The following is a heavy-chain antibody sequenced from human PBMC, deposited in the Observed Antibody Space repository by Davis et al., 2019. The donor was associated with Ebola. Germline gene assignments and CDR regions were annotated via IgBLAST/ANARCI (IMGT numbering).Heavy chain of an antibody. CDR3: ARDTWYSGDDNGGD. J-gene: IGHJ4*02. CDR2: IRYDGSNK. CDR1: VITFSSYA. V-gene: IGHV3-30*02. Sequence: GESLKISCTDSVITFSSYAMTWVRQAPGKGLEWVAFIRYDGSNKYYADSVKGRFTISRDNSKNTLYLQMNSLRAEDTAVYYCARDTWYSGDDNGGDWGQGTLVTVSS. D-gene: IGHD1-26*01.